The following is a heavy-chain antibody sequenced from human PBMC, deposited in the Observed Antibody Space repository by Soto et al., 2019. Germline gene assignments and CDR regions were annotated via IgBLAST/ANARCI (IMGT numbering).Heavy chain of an antibody. V-gene: IGHV3-30-3*01. CDR2: ISYDGSNK. J-gene: IGHJ6*02. D-gene: IGHD3-22*01. CDR1: GFTFSSYA. CDR3: ARGLRDDSSGYYLPFYYYYYGMDV. Sequence: QVQLVESGGGVVQPGRSLRLSCAASGFTFSSYAMHWVRQAPGKGLEWVAVISYDGSNKYYADSVKGRFTISRDNSKNTLYLQMNSLRAEDTAVYYCARGLRDDSSGYYLPFYYYYYGMDVWGQGTTVTVSS.